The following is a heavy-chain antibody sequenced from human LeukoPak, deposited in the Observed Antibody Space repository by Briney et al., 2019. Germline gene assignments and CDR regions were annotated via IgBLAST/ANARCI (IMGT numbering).Heavy chain of an antibody. Sequence: PGGSLRLSCAASGFTFSDFYMAWIRQAPGEGLEWISYISTSATTIYYADSVKGRFTISRDNAKNSLSLQMNSLRGEDTAVYYCARYNHIRGQLGWGQGTLVTVSS. D-gene: IGHD2-21*01. J-gene: IGHJ4*02. CDR3: ARYNHIRGQLG. CDR1: GFTFSDFY. CDR2: ISTSATTI. V-gene: IGHV3-11*04.